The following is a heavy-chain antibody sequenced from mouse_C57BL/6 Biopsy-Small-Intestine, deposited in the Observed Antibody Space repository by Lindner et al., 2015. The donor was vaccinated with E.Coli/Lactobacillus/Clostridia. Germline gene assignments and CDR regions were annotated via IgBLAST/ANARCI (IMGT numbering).Heavy chain of an antibody. CDR1: GYTFTGYY. V-gene: IGHV1-53*01. Sequence: SVKVSCKASGYTFTGYYMYWVRQAPGQGLEWMGWINPRSGVTSYAQKFRGRVTMTRDTSINTAYMELTSLTSDDTGVYYCAREKIHGLVTGTAIDPWGQGTLVTVSS. D-gene: IGHD4-1*01. CDR2: INPRSGVT. CDR3: AREKIHGLVTGTAIDP. J-gene: IGHJ4*01.